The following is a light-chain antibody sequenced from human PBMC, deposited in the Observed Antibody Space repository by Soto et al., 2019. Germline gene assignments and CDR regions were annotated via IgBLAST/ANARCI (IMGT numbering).Light chain of an antibody. Sequence: QSALTQPASVSGSPGQSITISFTGTSSDVGDNNYVSWYQQHPGKAPKLMIYEVSNRPSGVSHRFSGSKSGNTASLTISGLQAEDEADYYCNSYTSSNSYVFGTGTKVTVL. V-gene: IGLV2-14*01. J-gene: IGLJ1*01. CDR2: EVS. CDR3: NSYTSSNSYV. CDR1: SSDVGDNNY.